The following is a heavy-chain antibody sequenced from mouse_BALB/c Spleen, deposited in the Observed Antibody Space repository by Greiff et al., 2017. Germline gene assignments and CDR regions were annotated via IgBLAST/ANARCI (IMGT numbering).Heavy chain of an antibody. CDR1: GYTFTSYY. V-gene: IGHV1S56*01. D-gene: IGHD2-10*01. J-gene: IGHJ3*01. CDR2: IYPGNVNT. Sequence: QVQLQQSGPELVKPGASVRISCKASGYTFTSYYIHWVKQRPGQGLEWIGWIYPGNVNTKYNEKFKGKATLTADKSSSTAYMQLSSLTSEDSAVYFCARRAYYGNYWFAYWGQGTLVTVSA. CDR3: ARRAYYGNYWFAY.